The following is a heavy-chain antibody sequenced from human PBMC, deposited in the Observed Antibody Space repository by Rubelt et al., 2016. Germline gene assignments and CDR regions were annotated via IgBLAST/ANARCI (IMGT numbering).Heavy chain of an antibody. J-gene: IGHJ4*02. V-gene: IGHV4-34*01. D-gene: IGHD3-9*01. Sequence: QVQLQQWGAGLLKPSETLSLTCAVYGGSFSGYYWSWIRQPPGKGMEWIGEINHSGSTNYNPSLKIRVPLSVDTSKTQFSLKLISVTGADTAAYYCARGRGFRYFDWLGTFDYWGQGTLVTVSS. CDR2: INHSGST. CDR3: ARGRGFRYFDWLGTFDY. CDR1: GGSFSGYY.